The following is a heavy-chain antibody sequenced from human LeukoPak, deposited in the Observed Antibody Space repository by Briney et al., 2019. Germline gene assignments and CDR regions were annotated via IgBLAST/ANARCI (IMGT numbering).Heavy chain of an antibody. CDR3: ARDKVTY. CDR2: INKDGSEK. V-gene: IGHV3-7*01. Sequence: GGSLRLSCGPSGFTFTNYYMSWVRQAPGKGLEWVAHINKDGSEKYYVDSVKGRFTISRDNAKNSLYLQMNSLRVEDTAVYYCARDKVTYWGRGTLVTVSS. J-gene: IGHJ4*02. CDR1: GFTFTNYY.